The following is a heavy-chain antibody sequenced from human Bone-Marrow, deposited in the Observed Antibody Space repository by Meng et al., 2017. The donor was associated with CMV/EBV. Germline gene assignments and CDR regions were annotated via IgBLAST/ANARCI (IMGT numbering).Heavy chain of an antibody. CDR1: GGSISSYY. CDR3: ARDNARFLEWPYYYYGMDV. Sequence: GSLRLSCTVSGGSISSYYWSWIRQPPGKGLEWIGYIYYSGSTNYNPSLKSRVTISVDTSKNQFSLKLSSVTAADTAVYYCARDNARFLEWPYYYYGMDVWGQGTTVTVSS. D-gene: IGHD3-3*01. J-gene: IGHJ6*02. CDR2: IYYSGST. V-gene: IGHV4-59*01.